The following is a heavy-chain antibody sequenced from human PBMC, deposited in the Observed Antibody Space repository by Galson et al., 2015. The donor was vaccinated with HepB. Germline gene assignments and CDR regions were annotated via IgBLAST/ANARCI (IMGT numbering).Heavy chain of an antibody. CDR1: GFTFSSYA. Sequence: SLRLSCAASGFTFSSYAMHWVRQAPGKGLEWVAVISYDGSNKYYADSVKGRFTISRDNSKNTLYLQMNSLRAEDTAVYYCARDRGYSSSWFAYWGQGTLVTVSS. J-gene: IGHJ5*01. V-gene: IGHV3-30*04. CDR2: ISYDGSNK. D-gene: IGHD6-13*01. CDR3: ARDRGYSSSWFAY.